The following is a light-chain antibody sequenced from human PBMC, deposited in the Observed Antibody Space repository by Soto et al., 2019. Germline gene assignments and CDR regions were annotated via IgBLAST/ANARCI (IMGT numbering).Light chain of an antibody. CDR2: DAS. J-gene: IGKJ2*01. CDR3: QQYNSYPYT. V-gene: IGKV1-5*01. CDR1: QSISSW. Sequence: DIQMTQSPSTLSASVGDRVTITCRASQSISSWLAWYQQKPGKAPKLLIYDASSLESGVPSRFSGSGSGTEFTLTISSLQPDDVATSYCQQYNSYPYTFGQGTKLEIK.